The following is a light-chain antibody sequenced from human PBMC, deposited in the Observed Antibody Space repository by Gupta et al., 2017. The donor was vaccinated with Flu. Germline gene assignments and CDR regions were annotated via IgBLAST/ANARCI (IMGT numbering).Light chain of an antibody. Sequence: EIVMTQSPATLSVSPGERATLSCRASQSVSSNLAWYQQKPGQAPRLLIHGASTRAAGFPARFSGSRSGTEFTLTISSLQSEDFAVYCCQQENYWPWTFGQGTKVEI. J-gene: IGKJ1*01. CDR3: QQENYWPWT. CDR2: GAS. V-gene: IGKV3-15*01. CDR1: QSVSSN.